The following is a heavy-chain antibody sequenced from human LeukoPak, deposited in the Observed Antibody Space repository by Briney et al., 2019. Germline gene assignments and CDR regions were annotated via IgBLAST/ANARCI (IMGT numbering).Heavy chain of an antibody. CDR2: ISAYNGNT. V-gene: IGHV1-18*04. CDR1: GYTFTSYG. CDR3: ARTYCSSTSCYWVFDY. D-gene: IGHD2-2*01. J-gene: IGHJ4*02. Sequence: ASVKVSCKASGYTFTSYGISWVRQDPGQGLEWMGWISAYNGNTNYAQKLQGRVTMTTDTSTSTAYMELRSLRSDDTAVYYCARTYCSSTSCYWVFDYWGQGTLVTVSS.